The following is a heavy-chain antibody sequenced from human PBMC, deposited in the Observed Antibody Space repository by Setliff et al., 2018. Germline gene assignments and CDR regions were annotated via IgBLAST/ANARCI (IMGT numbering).Heavy chain of an antibody. CDR1: GFTFDDYA. J-gene: IGHJ3*02. D-gene: IGHD3-10*01. CDR3: AKDREPMVRGAFDI. Sequence: SLRLSCAASGFTFDDYAMHWVRQAPGKGLEWVSGISWNSGSIGYADSVKGRFTISRDNAKNPLYLQMNSLRAEDMALYYCAKDREPMVRGAFDIWSQGTMVTVSS. V-gene: IGHV3-9*03. CDR2: ISWNSGSI.